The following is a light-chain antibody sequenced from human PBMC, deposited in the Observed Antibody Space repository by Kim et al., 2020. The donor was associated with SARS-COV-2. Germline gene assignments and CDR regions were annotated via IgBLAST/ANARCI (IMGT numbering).Light chain of an antibody. J-gene: IGLJ3*02. CDR2: DVN. Sequence: GQSITLSSTRTSSDVVHYNYFSWYQQHPGEAPTLMIYDVNKRPSGVSNRFSGSKSGNTASLTISGLQAEDEADYYCSSYTTGSTWVFGGGTQLTVL. CDR1: SSDVVHYNY. CDR3: SSYTTGSTWV. V-gene: IGLV2-14*04.